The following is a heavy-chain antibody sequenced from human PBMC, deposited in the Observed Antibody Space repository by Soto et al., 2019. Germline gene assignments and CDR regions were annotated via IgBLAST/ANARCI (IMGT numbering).Heavy chain of an antibody. Sequence: GGSLRLSCAASGFTFSRYWMSWVRQAPGKGLEWVANIKEDGSEKNDVDSVKGRFTISRDNAKNSLYLQMNSLRVEDTAVYYCAKGGHIDYCGQGTLVTAPQ. D-gene: IGHD3-16*01. J-gene: IGHJ4*02. CDR1: GFTFSRYW. CDR2: IKEDGSEK. CDR3: AKGGHIDY. V-gene: IGHV3-7*03.